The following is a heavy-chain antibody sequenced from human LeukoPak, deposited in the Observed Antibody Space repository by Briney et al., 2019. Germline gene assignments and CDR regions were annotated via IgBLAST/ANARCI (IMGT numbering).Heavy chain of an antibody. CDR3: ARDAVAVAGTGGHFDY. Sequence: VASVKVSCKASGYTFTSYGISWVRQAPGQGLEWMGWISAYNGNTNYAQKLQGRVTMTTDTSTSTAYMELRSLRSDDTAVYYCARDAVAVAGTGGHFDYWGQGTLVTVSS. CDR1: GYTFTSYG. J-gene: IGHJ4*02. CDR2: ISAYNGNT. V-gene: IGHV1-18*01. D-gene: IGHD6-19*01.